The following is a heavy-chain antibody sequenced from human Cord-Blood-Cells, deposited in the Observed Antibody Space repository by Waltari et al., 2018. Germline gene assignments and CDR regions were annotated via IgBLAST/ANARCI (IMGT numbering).Heavy chain of an antibody. CDR1: GYSFTSYW. Sequence: EVQLVQSGAEVKKPGESLKISGKGSGYSFTSYWIGWVRQMPGKGLEWMGFIYPGDSDTRYSPSFQGQVTISADKSISTAYLQWSSLKASDTAMYYCARHAYYSSSFPSYYYYGMDVWGQGTTVTVSS. V-gene: IGHV5-51*01. D-gene: IGHD6-6*01. J-gene: IGHJ6*02. CDR2: IYPGDSDT. CDR3: ARHAYYSSSFPSYYYYGMDV.